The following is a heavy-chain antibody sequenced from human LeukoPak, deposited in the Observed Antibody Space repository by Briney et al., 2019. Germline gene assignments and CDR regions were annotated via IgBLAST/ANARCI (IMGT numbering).Heavy chain of an antibody. V-gene: IGHV3-23*01. J-gene: IGHJ4*02. D-gene: IGHD3-10*01. CDR3: AKVEVGPYGLYYFDY. Sequence: PGGSLRLSCAASGFTFSSYAMSWVRQAPGKGLEWVTAISGSGGSTYYADSVKGRFTISRDNTKNTLYIQMNSLRAQDTAVYYCAKVEVGPYGLYYFDYWGQGTLVTVSS. CDR2: ISGSGGST. CDR1: GFTFSSYA.